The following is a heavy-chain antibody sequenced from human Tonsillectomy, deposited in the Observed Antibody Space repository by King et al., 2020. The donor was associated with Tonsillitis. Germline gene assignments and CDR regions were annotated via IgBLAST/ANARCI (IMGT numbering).Heavy chain of an antibody. CDR3: ARWGNKEWLEWGFDY. D-gene: IGHD6-19*01. CDR1: GFTFSSYW. V-gene: IGHV3-7*01. Sequence: QLVQSGGGLVQPGGSLRLSCAASGFTFSSYWMSWVRQAPGKGLEWVANIKQDGSEKYYVDSVKGRFTISRDNAKNSLYLQMNSLRAEDTAVYYCARWGNKEWLEWGFDYWGQGTLVTVSS. J-gene: IGHJ4*02. CDR2: IKQDGSEK.